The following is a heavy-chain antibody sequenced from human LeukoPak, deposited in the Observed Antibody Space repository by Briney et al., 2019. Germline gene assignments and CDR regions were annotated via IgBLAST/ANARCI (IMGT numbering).Heavy chain of an antibody. D-gene: IGHD3-22*01. CDR2: IIPIFGTA. CDR3: AREHPDSPLFQH. CDR1: GGTFSSYA. Sequence: SVKVSCKASGGTFSSYAISWVRQAPGQGLEWMGGIIPIFGTANYARKFQGRVTITTDESTSTAYMELSSLRSEDTAVYYCAREHPDSPLFQHWGQGTLVTVSS. J-gene: IGHJ1*01. V-gene: IGHV1-69*05.